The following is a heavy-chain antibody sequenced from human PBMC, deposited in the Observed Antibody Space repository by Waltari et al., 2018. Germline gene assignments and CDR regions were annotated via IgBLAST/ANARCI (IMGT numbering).Heavy chain of an antibody. CDR1: GGSFTTYS. J-gene: IGHJ6*03. Sequence: QVTLQQSGPRVVKPSGTLSLTCTVPGGSFTTYSWRWIRQPPGKGLEWIGYVSVTGGTNYSPTLQSRVTLSADPSENQVSLTLTSVTAADTAVYYCAKSWNTHYYYYIDVWGKGTTVTVSS. V-gene: IGHV4-4*09. CDR2: VSVTGGT. D-gene: IGHD1-1*01. CDR3: AKSWNTHYYYYIDV.